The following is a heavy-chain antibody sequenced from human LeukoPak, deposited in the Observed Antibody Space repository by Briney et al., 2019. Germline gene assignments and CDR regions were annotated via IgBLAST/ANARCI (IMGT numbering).Heavy chain of an antibody. CDR3: ARDRWSSTSYNDY. V-gene: IGHV1-2*02. D-gene: IGHD2-2*01. J-gene: IGHJ4*02. CDR1: GYTFTGYY. CDR2: INPNSGGT. Sequence: VASVKVSCKASGYTFTGYYMHWVRQAPGQGLEWMGWINPNSGGTNYAQKFQGRVTMTRDTSTSTAYMELSRLRSDDTAVYYCARDRWSSTSYNDYWGQGTLVTVSS.